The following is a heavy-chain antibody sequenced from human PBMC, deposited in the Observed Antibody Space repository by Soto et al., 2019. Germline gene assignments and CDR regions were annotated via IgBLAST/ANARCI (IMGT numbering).Heavy chain of an antibody. J-gene: IGHJ5*02. V-gene: IGHV4-59*11. CDR3: ASGWMAAFAT. CDR1: GDSIKTHY. Sequence: SETLSLTCNVTGDSIKTHYWSWIRQAPGKGLEWIGYIYYSGSTLYNPSLKRRVTISADTAKNQFSLRLTSLTAADTAVYYCASGWMAAFATWGQGTLVTVS. CDR2: IYYSGST. D-gene: IGHD3-16*01.